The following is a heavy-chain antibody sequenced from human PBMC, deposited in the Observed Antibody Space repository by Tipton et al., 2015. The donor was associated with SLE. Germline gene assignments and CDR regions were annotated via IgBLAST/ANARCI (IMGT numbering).Heavy chain of an antibody. J-gene: IGHJ4*02. Sequence: SLRLSCAASGFTFSSNWMHWVRQAPGKGLVWVSRINPHGTTINYADSVRGRFTISRDDAEDTLYLQMNSLRAEDTAVYYCVHAHSSGWGFDYWGRGTLVTVSS. V-gene: IGHV3-74*01. CDR3: VHAHSSGWGFDY. D-gene: IGHD6-19*01. CDR1: GFTFSSNW. CDR2: INPHGTTI.